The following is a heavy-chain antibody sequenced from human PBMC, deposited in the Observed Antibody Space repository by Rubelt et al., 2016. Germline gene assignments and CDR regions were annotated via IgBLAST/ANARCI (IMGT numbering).Heavy chain of an antibody. Sequence: QVQLQESGPGLVKPSETLSLTCTVSGGSISSSSYYWGWIRQPPGKGLEWIGTIYYSGTTYYNPSLKSRVTISGDTSKSQFSLKLSSVTAADTAVYYCATGTTVTTGLAYWGQGTLVTVSS. CDR2: IYYSGTT. V-gene: IGHV4-39*01. D-gene: IGHD4-17*01. CDR3: ATGTTVTTGLAY. CDR1: GGSISSSSYY. J-gene: IGHJ4*02.